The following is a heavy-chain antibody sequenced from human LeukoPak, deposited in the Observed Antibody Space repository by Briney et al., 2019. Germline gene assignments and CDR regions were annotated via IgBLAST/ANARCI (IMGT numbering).Heavy chain of an antibody. Sequence: GGSLRLSCAASGFTFDDYAMHWVRQASGKGLEWVGRIRSKANSYATAYAASVKGRFTISRDDSKNTAHLQMNSLKTEDTAVYYCTLLYSTAAFDIWGQGTMVTVSS. CDR3: TLLYSTAAFDI. D-gene: IGHD2-21*01. V-gene: IGHV3-73*01. CDR2: IRSKANSYAT. CDR1: GFTFDDYA. J-gene: IGHJ3*02.